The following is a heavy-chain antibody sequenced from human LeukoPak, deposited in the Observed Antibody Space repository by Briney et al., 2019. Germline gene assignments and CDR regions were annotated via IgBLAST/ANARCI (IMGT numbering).Heavy chain of an antibody. CDR3: AKESRGYSGYVFDY. V-gene: IGHV3-23*01. CDR1: GFTFSNYA. Sequence: GGSLRLSCAASGFTFSNYAMNWVRQAPGKGLEWVSAISGIGTGTFYADSVKGRFTISRDNAKNTLFLQMNSLRAEDTAVYYCAKESRGYSGYVFDYWGQGTLVTVSS. D-gene: IGHD5-12*01. CDR2: ISGIGTGT. J-gene: IGHJ4*02.